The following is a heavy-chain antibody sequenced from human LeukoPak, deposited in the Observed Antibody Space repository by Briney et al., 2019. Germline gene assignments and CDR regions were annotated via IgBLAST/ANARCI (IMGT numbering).Heavy chain of an antibody. V-gene: IGHV4-39*01. CDR2: IYYSGST. D-gene: IGHD2-15*01. J-gene: IGHJ3*02. CDR3: ATRPIVVVVAATYAFDI. Sequence: PSETLSLTCTVSGGSIRSSSYYWGWIRQPPGKGLEWIGSIYYSGSTYYNPSLKSRVTISVDTSKNQFSLKLSSVTAADTAVYYCATRPIVVVVAATYAFDIWGQGTMVTVSS. CDR1: GGSIRSSSYY.